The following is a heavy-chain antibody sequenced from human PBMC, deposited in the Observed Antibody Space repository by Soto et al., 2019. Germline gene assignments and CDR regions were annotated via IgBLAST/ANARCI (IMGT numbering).Heavy chain of an antibody. J-gene: IGHJ4*02. CDR2: ISGNGGST. CDR1: GFTFSSYA. D-gene: IGHD3-22*01. Sequence: PGGSLRLSCAASGFTFSSYAMSWVRQAPGKGLEWVSTISGNGGSTHYADSVKGRFTISRDNSKNTLYLQMNSLRAEDTAVYYCAKNGYDSSGYYSYFDYWGQGTLVTVSS. V-gene: IGHV3-23*01. CDR3: AKNGYDSSGYYSYFDY.